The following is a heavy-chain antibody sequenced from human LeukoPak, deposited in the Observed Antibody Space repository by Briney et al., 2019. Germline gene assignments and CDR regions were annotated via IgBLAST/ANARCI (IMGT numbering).Heavy chain of an antibody. CDR3: ARSGLDRTNYYGMDV. CDR1: GGSISSYY. CDR2: IYYSGST. V-gene: IGHV4-59*01. Sequence: PSETLSLTCTVSGGSISSYYWSWIRQPPGKGLEWIGYIYYSGSTNYNPSLKSRVTISVDTSKNQFSLKLSSVTAADTAVYYCARSGLDRTNYYGMDVWGQGTTVTVSS. J-gene: IGHJ6*02. D-gene: IGHD2-2*03.